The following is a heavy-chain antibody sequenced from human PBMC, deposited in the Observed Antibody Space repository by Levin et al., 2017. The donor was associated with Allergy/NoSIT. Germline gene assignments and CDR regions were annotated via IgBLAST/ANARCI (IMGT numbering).Heavy chain of an antibody. J-gene: IGHJ6*03. V-gene: IGHV1-69*13. CDR2: IIPIFGTA. Sequence: SVKVSCKASGGTFSSYAFSWVRQAPGQGLEWMGGIIPIFGTANYAQKFQGRVTITADESTSTAYMELSSLRSEDTAVYYCARVVAYYYYMDVWGKGTTVTVSS. CDR3: ARVVAYYYYMDV. D-gene: IGHD5-12*01. CDR1: GGTFSSYA.